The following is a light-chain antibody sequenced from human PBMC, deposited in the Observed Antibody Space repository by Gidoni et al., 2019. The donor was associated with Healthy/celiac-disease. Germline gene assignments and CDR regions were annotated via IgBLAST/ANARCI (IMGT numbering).Light chain of an antibody. CDR2: DAS. CDR1: QSVSSY. CDR3: QQRSNWPLT. V-gene: IGKV3-11*01. Sequence: EIRLTQSPATLSLSPGERATLSSRPSQSVSSYLAWYQQKPGQAPRLLIYDASNRATGIPTRFSGSGSGTDSPLTISSLAPEDFAVYYCQQRSNWPLTFGGGTKVEIK. J-gene: IGKJ4*01.